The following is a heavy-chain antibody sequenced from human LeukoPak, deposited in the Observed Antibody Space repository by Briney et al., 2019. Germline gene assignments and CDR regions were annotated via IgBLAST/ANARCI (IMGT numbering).Heavy chain of an antibody. J-gene: IGHJ4*02. CDR3: ARSPTIAAGTS. D-gene: IGHD6-13*01. V-gene: IGHV3-23*01. CDR2: ISRSGEST. CDR1: GFTFSGFA. Sequence: GGSLRLSCAASGFTFSGFAMSWIRQAPGKGLEWVSSISRSGESTFYADSVRGRFTISRDNAKNSLYLQMNSLRAEDTAVYYCARSPTIAAGTSWGQGTLVTVSS.